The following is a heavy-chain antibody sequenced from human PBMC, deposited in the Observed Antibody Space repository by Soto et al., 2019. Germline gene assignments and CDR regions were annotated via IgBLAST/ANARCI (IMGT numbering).Heavy chain of an antibody. CDR1: GFTFSSYW. J-gene: IGHJ4*02. CDR3: ARGVLIAVAGTNDY. Sequence: EVQLVESGGGLVQPGGSLRLSCAASGFTFSSYWMSWVRQAPGKGLEWVANIKQDGSEKYYVDSVKGRFTISRDNAKNYLYLQMKGLGAEDTAVYVCARGVLIAVAGTNDYWGQGTLVTVSS. D-gene: IGHD6-19*01. CDR2: IKQDGSEK. V-gene: IGHV3-7*05.